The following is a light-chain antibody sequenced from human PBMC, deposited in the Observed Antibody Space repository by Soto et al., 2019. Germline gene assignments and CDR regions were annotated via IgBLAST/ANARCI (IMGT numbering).Light chain of an antibody. Sequence: EIVMTQSPATLSVSPGERATLSCRASQSVSRINVAWYQQKTGQAPRILIYGESTRATGIPARLSGRGSGTEFILTISSLQSEDFAVYYCQKYDDWPETCGQGTKVDIK. V-gene: IGKV3-15*01. CDR1: QSVSRIN. CDR2: GES. J-gene: IGKJ1*01. CDR3: QKYDDWPET.